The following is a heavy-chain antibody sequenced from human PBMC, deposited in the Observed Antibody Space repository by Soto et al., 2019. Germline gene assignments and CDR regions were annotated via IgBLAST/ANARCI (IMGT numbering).Heavy chain of an antibody. J-gene: IGHJ5*02. V-gene: IGHV1-69*01. CDR1: GGTFSSYA. CDR2: IIPIVGTA. D-gene: IGHD6-13*01. Sequence: QVQLVQSGAEVKKPGSSVKVSCKASGGTFSSYAISWVRQAPGQGLEWMGGIIPIVGTANYAQKFQGRVTITADESTSTAYMERSSLRSEDTAVYCCAREGVAAAGTWWFDPWGQGTLVTVSS. CDR3: AREGVAAAGTWWFDP.